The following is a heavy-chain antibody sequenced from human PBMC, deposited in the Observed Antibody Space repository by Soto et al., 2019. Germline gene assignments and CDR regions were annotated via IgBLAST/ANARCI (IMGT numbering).Heavy chain of an antibody. CDR3: ARVSAWSYYFDY. D-gene: IGHD3-10*01. J-gene: IGHJ4*02. CDR2: ISSTGSTI. V-gene: IGHV3-11*01. CDR1: GFTFSDYY. Sequence: QVQLVDSGGSLVKPGGSLRVSCAASGFTFSDYYMSWIRQAPGKGLEWVSYISSTGSTIYYADSVKGRFTISRDNAKNSLYLQMNSLRAEDTAVYYCARVSAWSYYFDYWGQGTLVTVSS.